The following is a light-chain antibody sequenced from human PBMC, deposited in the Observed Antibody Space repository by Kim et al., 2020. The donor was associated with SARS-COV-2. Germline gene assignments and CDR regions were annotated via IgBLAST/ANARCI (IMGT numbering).Light chain of an antibody. V-gene: IGKV3-15*01. CDR1: QSLNNN. CDR2: GGT. CDR3: QQYNSWPPYT. Sequence: EVLMTQSPATLSVSPGETATLSCRASQSLNNNLAWYQQRPGQAPRLLIYGGTIRATDLPARFSGSGSGTEFTLTISSLQSEDSAVYYCQQYNSWPPYTFGQGTKVDIK. J-gene: IGKJ2*01.